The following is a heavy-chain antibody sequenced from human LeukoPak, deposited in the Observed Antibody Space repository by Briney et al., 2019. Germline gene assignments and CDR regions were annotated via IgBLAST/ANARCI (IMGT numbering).Heavy chain of an antibody. V-gene: IGHV3-23*01. D-gene: IGHD2-21*02. J-gene: IGHJ4*02. CDR2: ISGSGDNT. CDR1: GFTFSSYA. CDR3: ARVDLAYCGGDCSSAFDY. Sequence: PGGSLRLSCAASGFTFSSYAMSWVRQPPGKGLEWVSGISGSGDNTYYADSVKGRFTISRDNSKNTLYLQMNSLRAEDTAVYYCARVDLAYCGGDCSSAFDYWGQGTLVTVSS.